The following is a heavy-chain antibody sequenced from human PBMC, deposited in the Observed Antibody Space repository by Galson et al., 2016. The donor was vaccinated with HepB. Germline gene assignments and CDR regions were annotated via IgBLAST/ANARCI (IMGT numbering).Heavy chain of an antibody. V-gene: IGHV4-34*01. D-gene: IGHD2-15*01. CDR3: ASSRRCSGGDCYSFFRFNWFDP. CDR2: INHGGST. J-gene: IGHJ5*02. Sequence: SETLSLTCVVYGGSLRGYTWSWIRQPPGKGLEWIGEINHGGSTTYNPSLKRRVTMSVDTSKNQFSLKLTSVTAADTAVYFCASSRRCSGGDCYSFFRFNWFDPWGQGTLVTVSS. CDR1: GGSLRGYT.